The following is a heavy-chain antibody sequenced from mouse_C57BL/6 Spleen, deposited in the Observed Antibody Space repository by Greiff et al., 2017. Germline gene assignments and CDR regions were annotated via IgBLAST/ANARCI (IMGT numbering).Heavy chain of an antibody. Sequence: EVKLVESGGGLVQPKGSLKLSCAASGFSFNTYAMNWVRQAPGKGLEWVARIRSKSNNYATYYADSVKDRFTISRDDSESMLYLQMNNLKTEDTAMYYCVRDDGYYPRDYWGQGTSVTVSS. V-gene: IGHV10-1*01. J-gene: IGHJ4*01. CDR1: GFSFNTYA. D-gene: IGHD2-3*01. CDR3: VRDDGYYPRDY. CDR2: IRSKSNNYAT.